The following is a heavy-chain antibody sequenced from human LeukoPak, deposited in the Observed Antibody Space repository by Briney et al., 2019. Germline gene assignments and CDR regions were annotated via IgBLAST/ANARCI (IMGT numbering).Heavy chain of an antibody. CDR2: INPNSGGT. D-gene: IGHD3-22*01. J-gene: IGHJ4*02. CDR1: GYTFTGYY. CDR3: ARGSGTMIVVVITGRFGY. V-gene: IGHV1-2*02. Sequence: ASVKVSCKASGYTFTGYYMHWVRQAPGQGLEWMGWINPNSGGTNYAQKFQGRVTMTRDTSISTAYMELSRLRSDDTAVYYCARGSGTMIVVVITGRFGYWGQGTLVTVSS.